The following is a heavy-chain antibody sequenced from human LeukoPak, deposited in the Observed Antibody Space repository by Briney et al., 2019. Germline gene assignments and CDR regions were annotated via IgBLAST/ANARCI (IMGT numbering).Heavy chain of an antibody. D-gene: IGHD2-2*01. Sequence: PSETLSLTCAVYGGSFSGYYWSWIRQPPGKGLEWIGEINHSGSTNYNPSLKSRVTVSVDTSKNQFSLKLSSVTAADTAVYYCARGWASCYDYWGQGTLVTVSS. CDR2: INHSGST. CDR1: GGSFSGYY. J-gene: IGHJ4*02. CDR3: ARGWASCYDY. V-gene: IGHV4-34*01.